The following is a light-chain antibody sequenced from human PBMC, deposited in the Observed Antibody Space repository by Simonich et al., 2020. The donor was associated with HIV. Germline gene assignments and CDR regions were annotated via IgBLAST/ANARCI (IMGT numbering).Light chain of an antibody. CDR2: AAS. J-gene: IGKJ2*01. CDR1: QGISNS. V-gene: IGKV1-39*01. Sequence: DIQMTQSPSSLSASVGDRVTVTCRASQGISNSLAWYQQKPGKAPRLLIYAASSLQSGVPSRFSGSGSETDFTLTISSLQPDDFATYYCQQSYITRTFGQGTKLEIK. CDR3: QQSYITRT.